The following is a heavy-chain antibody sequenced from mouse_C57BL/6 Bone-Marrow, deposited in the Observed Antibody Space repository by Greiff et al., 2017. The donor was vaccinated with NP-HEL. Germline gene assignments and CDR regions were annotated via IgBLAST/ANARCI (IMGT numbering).Heavy chain of an antibody. Sequence: QVQLQQSGPELVKPGASVKISCKASGYAFSSSWMNWVKQRPGQGLEWIGRIYPGDGDTNYNGKFKGKATLTADKSSSTAYMQLSSLTSEDSAVYFCARSYYYGSRPPFDDWGQGTTLTVSS. D-gene: IGHD1-1*01. J-gene: IGHJ2*01. CDR2: IYPGDGDT. CDR3: ARSYYYGSRPPFDD. CDR1: GYAFSSSW. V-gene: IGHV1-82*01.